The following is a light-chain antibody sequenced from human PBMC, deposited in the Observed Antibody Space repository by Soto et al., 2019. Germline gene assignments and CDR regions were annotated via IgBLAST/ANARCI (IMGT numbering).Light chain of an antibody. CDR1: QSVTSSF. V-gene: IGKV3-20*01. CDR2: AAS. CDR3: QQYGSSPST. Sequence: EIVLTQSPGTLSLSPGERATLSCRASQSVTSSFLAWYQQKPGQAPRLLIYAASNRATGIPDRFSGSGSGTDFTLTISRLEPEDFAGYYCQQYGSSPSTFGPGTKVDIK. J-gene: IGKJ3*01.